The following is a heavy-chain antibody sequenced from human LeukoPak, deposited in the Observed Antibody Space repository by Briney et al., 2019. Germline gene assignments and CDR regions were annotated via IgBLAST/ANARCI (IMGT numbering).Heavy chain of an antibody. D-gene: IGHD3-10*01. CDR1: GYTFTGYY. CDR2: TNPNSGGT. CDR3: ARVWFGEFMAINFDY. Sequence: ASVKVSCKASGYTFTGYYIHWVRQAPGQGLEWMGWTNPNSGGTNYAQKFQGRVTMTRDTSISTAYMELSRLRSDDTAVYYCARVWFGEFMAINFDYWGQGTLVTVSS. V-gene: IGHV1-2*02. J-gene: IGHJ4*02.